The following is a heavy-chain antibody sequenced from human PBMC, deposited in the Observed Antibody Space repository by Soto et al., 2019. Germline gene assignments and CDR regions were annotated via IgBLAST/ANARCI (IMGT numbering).Heavy chain of an antibody. CDR1: GFTFDDYG. Sequence: GGSLRLSCAASGFTFDDYGMSWARQAPGKGLEWVSGINWNGGSTGYADSVKGRFTISRDNAKNSLYLQMNSLRAEDTALYYCARERLRYFDWLLRRPYYYGMDVWGQGTTVTVSS. CDR3: ARERLRYFDWLLRRPYYYGMDV. J-gene: IGHJ6*02. CDR2: INWNGGST. D-gene: IGHD3-9*01. V-gene: IGHV3-20*04.